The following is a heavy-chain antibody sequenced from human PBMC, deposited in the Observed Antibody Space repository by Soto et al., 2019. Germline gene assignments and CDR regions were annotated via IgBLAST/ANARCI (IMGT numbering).Heavy chain of an antibody. CDR3: ASYSSGWYDVSY. V-gene: IGHV4-39*07. Sequence: SETLSLTCSVSGDSISNSRFYWAWIRQPPGEGLEWIGSIYHTGNAYYNPSLKSRVTIFVDTSKNQFSLKLNSVTAADTAVYYCASYSSGWYDVSYWGQGTLVTVSS. J-gene: IGHJ4*02. CDR2: IYHTGNA. CDR1: GDSISNSRFY. D-gene: IGHD6-19*01.